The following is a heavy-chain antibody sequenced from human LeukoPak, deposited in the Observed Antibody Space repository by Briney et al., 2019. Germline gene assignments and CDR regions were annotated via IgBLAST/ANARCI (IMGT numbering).Heavy chain of an antibody. CDR1: GYTFTSYG. J-gene: IGHJ6*03. V-gene: IGHV1-18*01. CDR2: ISAYNGNT. CDR3: ARVNDYSKSYYYYYMDV. Sequence: EASVKVSCKASGYTFTSYGISWVRQAPGQGLEWMGWISAYNGNTNYAQKLQGRVTMTTDTSTSTAYMELRSLRSDDTAVYYCARVNDYSKSYYYYYMDVWGKGTTVTVSS. D-gene: IGHD4-11*01.